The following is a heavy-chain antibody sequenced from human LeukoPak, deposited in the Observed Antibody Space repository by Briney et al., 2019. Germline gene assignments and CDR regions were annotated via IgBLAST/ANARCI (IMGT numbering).Heavy chain of an antibody. J-gene: IGHJ6*04. CDR1: GFTFSDFP. CDR2: ISGSGGST. V-gene: IGHV3-23*01. D-gene: IGHD3-10*02. CDR3: AELGITMIGGV. Sequence: PGGSLRLSCAASGFTFSDFPMIWVRQAPGKGLEWVSAISGSGGSTYYADSVKGRFTISRDNAKNSLYLQMNSLRAEDTAVYYCAELGITMIGGVWGKGTTVTISS.